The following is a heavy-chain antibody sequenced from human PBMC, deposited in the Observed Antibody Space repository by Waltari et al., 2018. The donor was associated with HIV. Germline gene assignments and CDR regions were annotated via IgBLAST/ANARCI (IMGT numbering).Heavy chain of an antibody. CDR1: GFTFDDYP. J-gene: IGHJ5*01. Sequence: EVQLVESGGGLVQPGRSLRLSCAVSGFTFDDYPMHWVRQSPGKGLEWVSGISWNSGITDYGDSVKGRFTISRDNAKNSLYLQMNSLTVEDTAFYYCAKGGSHLTIFEAWFDSWGQGTLVTVSS. CDR3: AKGGSHLTIFEAWFDS. V-gene: IGHV3-9*01. D-gene: IGHD3-3*01. CDR2: ISWNSGIT.